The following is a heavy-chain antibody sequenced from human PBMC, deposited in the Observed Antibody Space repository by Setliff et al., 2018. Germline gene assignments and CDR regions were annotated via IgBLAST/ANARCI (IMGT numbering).Heavy chain of an antibody. D-gene: IGHD5-12*01. CDR1: GFSTTNGYY. J-gene: IGHJ4*02. CDR2: IFQSGIT. CDR3: ARLGGLLVATMPFDY. V-gene: IGHV4-38-2*01. Sequence: SETLSLTCAVSGFSTTNGYYWGWIRQSPGRGLEWIANIFQSGITFYNPSLKSRVTMSLDTSTNQFSLKLRSVTAADTAVYYCARLGGLLVATMPFDYWGQGIPVTVSS.